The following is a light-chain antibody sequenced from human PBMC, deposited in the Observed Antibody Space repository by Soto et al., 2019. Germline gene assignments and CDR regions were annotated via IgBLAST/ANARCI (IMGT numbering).Light chain of an antibody. Sequence: DIQLTQSPSFLSASVGDRVTITCRASQDISDYLAWYQQRPGKAPKLLIYAASTLQSGVPSRFSGSGSGTEFTLTISSLQPEDFATYYCLQHNTYPWTFGQGTKVEIK. CDR2: AAS. CDR1: QDISDY. CDR3: LQHNTYPWT. J-gene: IGKJ1*01. V-gene: IGKV1-9*01.